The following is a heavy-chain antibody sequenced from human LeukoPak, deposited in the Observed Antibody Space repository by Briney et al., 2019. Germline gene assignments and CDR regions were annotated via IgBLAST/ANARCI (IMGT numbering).Heavy chain of an antibody. D-gene: IGHD2-2*01. J-gene: IGHJ4*02. Sequence: ASVKVSCKASGYTFTGYYMHWVRQAPGQGLEWMGWINPNSGGTNYAQKFQGRVTMTRDTSISTAYMELSRLRSDDTAVYYCARTRCSSTSCYPYFDYWGQGTLVTVSS. CDR3: ARTRCSSTSCYPYFDY. CDR1: GYTFTGYY. V-gene: IGHV1-2*02. CDR2: INPNSGGT.